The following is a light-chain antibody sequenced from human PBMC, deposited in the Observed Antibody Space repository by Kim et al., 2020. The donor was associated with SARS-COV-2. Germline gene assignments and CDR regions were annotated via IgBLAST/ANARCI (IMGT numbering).Light chain of an antibody. J-gene: IGKJ2*01. CDR2: EVS. CDR3: MQDAQDPPNA. Sequence: EIVMTQTPLSLSITPGEQASMSCRSSQSLLQSDGHTYFCRKAGQSPQLLIYEVSNRFCGVPDRFSGSGPGTDFTLRMNRVEAEDVGVYYGMQDAQDPPNAFGQGTKLEI. CDR1: QSLLQSDGHTY. V-gene: IGKV2D-26*03.